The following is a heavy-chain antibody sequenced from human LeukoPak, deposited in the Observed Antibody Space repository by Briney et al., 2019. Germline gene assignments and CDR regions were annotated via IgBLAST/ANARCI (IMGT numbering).Heavy chain of an antibody. Sequence: ASVEVSCKASGYTFTGYYMHWVRQAPGQGLEWMGWINPNSGGTFYAQKFQGWVTMTRDTSISTAYMELSRLTSDDTAVYYCARHNYNYAMDVWGQGTTVTVSS. J-gene: IGHJ6*02. D-gene: IGHD2-21*01. CDR1: GYTFTGYY. CDR3: ARHNYNYAMDV. V-gene: IGHV1-2*04. CDR2: INPNSGGT.